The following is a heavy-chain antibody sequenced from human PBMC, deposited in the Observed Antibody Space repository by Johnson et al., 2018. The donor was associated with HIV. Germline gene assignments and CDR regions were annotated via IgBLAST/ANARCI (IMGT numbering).Heavy chain of an antibody. J-gene: IGHJ3*02. CDR1: GITVSSNY. CDR2: ISWNSGSI. CDR3: AKDLEGFMVQGQPMGLHAFDI. V-gene: IGHV3-9*01. Sequence: VLLVESGGGLVQPGGSLRLSCAASGITVSSNYMSWVRQAPGKGLEWVSGISWNSGSIGYADSVKGRFTISRDNAKNSLYLQMNSLRAEDTALYYCAKDLEGFMVQGQPMGLHAFDIWGQGTMVTVSS. D-gene: IGHD3-10*01.